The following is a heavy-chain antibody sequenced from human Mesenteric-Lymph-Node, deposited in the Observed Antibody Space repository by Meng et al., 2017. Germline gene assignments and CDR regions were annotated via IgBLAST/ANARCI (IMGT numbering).Heavy chain of an antibody. Sequence: SETLSLTCTVSGGSISSSSYYWGWIRQPPGKGLEWIGSIYYSGSTYYNPSLKSRVTIPVDTSKNQFSLKLSSVTAADTAVYYCARAGKGWFDPWGQGTLVTVSS. CDR1: GGSISSSSYY. CDR3: ARAGKGWFDP. CDR2: IYYSGST. V-gene: IGHV4-39*07. J-gene: IGHJ5*02.